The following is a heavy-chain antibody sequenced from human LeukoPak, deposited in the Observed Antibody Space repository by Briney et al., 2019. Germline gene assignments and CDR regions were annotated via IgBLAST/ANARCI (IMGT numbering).Heavy chain of an antibody. CDR3: ARDSGYCSSTSCSPANWFDP. V-gene: IGHV4-4*07. CDR1: GGSISSYY. J-gene: IGHJ5*02. CDR2: IYTSGST. D-gene: IGHD2-2*03. Sequence: SETLSLTCTVSGGSISSYYWSWIRQPAGKGLEWIGRIYTSGSTNYNPSLKSRVTMSVDTSKNQFSLKLSSVTAADTAVHYCARDSGYCSSTSCSPANWFDPWGQGTLVTVSS.